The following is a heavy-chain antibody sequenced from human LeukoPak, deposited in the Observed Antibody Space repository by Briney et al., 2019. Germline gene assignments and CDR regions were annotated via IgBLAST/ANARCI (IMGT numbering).Heavy chain of an antibody. CDR3: AKDLDGSGMYGGIDS. J-gene: IGHJ4*02. Sequence: AGGSLRLSCEASGFNFKYYGMNWVRQAPGKGLEWVSAITATAGTTYYADSVKGRFTISRDISKNTLFLQMSSLRAEDTAVYYCAKDLDGSGMYGGIDSWGQGTLVTVSS. CDR1: GFNFKYYG. CDR2: ITATAGTT. V-gene: IGHV3-23*01. D-gene: IGHD6-19*01.